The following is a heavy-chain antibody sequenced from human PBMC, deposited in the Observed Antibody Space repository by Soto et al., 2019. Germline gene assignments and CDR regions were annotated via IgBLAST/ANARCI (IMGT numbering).Heavy chain of an antibody. J-gene: IGHJ3*02. CDR2: TYYRSKWYN. D-gene: IGHD4-17*01. V-gene: IGHV6-1*01. CDR1: GDSVSNNSTA. CDR3: ARERYGDYGRGTFDI. Sequence: SQTLSLTCAISGDSVSNNSTAWNWIRQSPSRGLEWLGRTYYRSKWYNDYAVSVKSRIIINPDTSKNQFSLQLNSVTPEDTAVYYCARERYGDYGRGTFDIWGQGTMVTVSS.